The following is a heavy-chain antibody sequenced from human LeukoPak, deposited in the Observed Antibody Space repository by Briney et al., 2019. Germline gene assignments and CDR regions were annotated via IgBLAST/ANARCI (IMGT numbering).Heavy chain of an antibody. Sequence: GGSLRLSCAASGFTFSNAWMSWVRQAPGKGLEWVGRIKSKTDGGTTDYAAPVKGIFTISRDDSKNTLYLQMNSLKTEDTAVYYCTTLRLGYCSGGSCYSLRDYYYYGMDVWGQGTTVTVSS. V-gene: IGHV3-15*01. D-gene: IGHD2-15*01. CDR2: IKSKTDGGTT. J-gene: IGHJ6*02. CDR3: TTLRLGYCSGGSCYSLRDYYYYGMDV. CDR1: GFTFSNAW.